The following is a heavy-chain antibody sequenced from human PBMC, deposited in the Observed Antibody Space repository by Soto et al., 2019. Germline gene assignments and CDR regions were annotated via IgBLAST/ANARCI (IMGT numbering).Heavy chain of an antibody. D-gene: IGHD3-3*01. CDR2: ITDTGGDA. V-gene: IGHV3-23*01. Sequence: EVQLLESGGDLIQPGGSLRLSCVASGLTFGSRAMSWVRQSPGEGLEWVSTITDTGGDAKYADSVRGRFAISRDNSKNTLYLQMNSLRAEDTAVYYFARERRITIFGVVIMGHDAFDIWGQGTMVTVSS. J-gene: IGHJ3*02. CDR3: ARERRITIFGVVIMGHDAFDI. CDR1: GLTFGSRA.